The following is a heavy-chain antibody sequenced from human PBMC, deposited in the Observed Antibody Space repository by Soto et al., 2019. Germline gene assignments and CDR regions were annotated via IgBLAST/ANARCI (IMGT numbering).Heavy chain of an antibody. V-gene: IGHV3-23*01. Sequence: PGESLKISCAASGFIFSSYAMSWVRQAPGKGLEWVSAISGSGGSTYYADSVKGRFTISRDNSKNTLYLQMNSLRAADTAVYYCARINNSAWQPIDYWGQGTLVTVSS. D-gene: IGHD6-19*01. CDR3: ARINNSAWQPIDY. CDR2: ISGSGGST. J-gene: IGHJ4*02. CDR1: GFIFSSYA.